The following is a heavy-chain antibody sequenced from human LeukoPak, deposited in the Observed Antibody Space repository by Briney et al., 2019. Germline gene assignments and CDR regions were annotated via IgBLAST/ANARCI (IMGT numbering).Heavy chain of an antibody. J-gene: IGHJ6*04. D-gene: IGHD6-13*01. V-gene: IGHV3-30*04. CDR3: ARDLGSGSPPYGMDV. CDR2: ISYDGSNK. Sequence: PAGRSLRLSCAASGFTFSSYAMHWVRQAPGKGLEWVAVISYDGSNKYYADSVKGRFTISRDNSKNTLYLQMNSLRAEDTAVYYCARDLGSGSPPYGMDVWGKGTTVTVSS. CDR1: GFTFSSYA.